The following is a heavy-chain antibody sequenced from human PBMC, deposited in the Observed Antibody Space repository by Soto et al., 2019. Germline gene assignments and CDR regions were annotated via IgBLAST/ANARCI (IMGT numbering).Heavy chain of an antibody. CDR1: GFTFSNYV. V-gene: IGHV3-23*01. CDR2: IKAEGIHT. CDR3: AKGDRIRGEVDV. D-gene: IGHD3-10*01. J-gene: IGHJ6*02. Sequence: PGGSLSLSCTGSGFTFSNYVINWVRRAPGKGLEWVSIIKAEGIHTNYADSVKGRFTISRDNSKSTVYLQMNSLRVEDTALYYCAKGDRIRGEVDVGGQGTTVTVSS.